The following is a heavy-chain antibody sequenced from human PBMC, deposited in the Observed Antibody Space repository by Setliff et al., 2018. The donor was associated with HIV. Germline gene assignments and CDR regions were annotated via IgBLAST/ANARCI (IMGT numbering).Heavy chain of an antibody. CDR3: TRVLRRNTYGVNDC. V-gene: IGHV3-7*01. D-gene: IGHD5-18*01. Sequence: GGSLRLSCAASGFTFSSYWMSWVRQAPGKGLEWVANIKQDGSEKYYVDSVKGRFTISRDNAKNSLYLQMNSLGVEDTAVYYCTRVLRRNTYGVNDCWGQGTLVTVSS. CDR1: GFTFSSYW. CDR2: IKQDGSEK. J-gene: IGHJ4*02.